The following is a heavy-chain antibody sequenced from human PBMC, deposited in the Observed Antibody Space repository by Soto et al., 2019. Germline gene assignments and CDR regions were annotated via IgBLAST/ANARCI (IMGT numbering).Heavy chain of an antibody. CDR2: IKQDGSEK. V-gene: IGHV3-7*01. CDR1: GFTFSSYW. D-gene: IGHD3-10*01. Sequence: EVQLVESGGGLVQPGGSLRLSCAASGFTFSSYWMSWVRQAPGKGLEWVANIKQDGSEKYYVDSVKGRFTISRDNAKNSLYLQMNSLRAEDTAVYYCARAPRKLWFGHWVDYWGQGTLVTVSS. CDR3: ARAPRKLWFGHWVDY. J-gene: IGHJ4*02.